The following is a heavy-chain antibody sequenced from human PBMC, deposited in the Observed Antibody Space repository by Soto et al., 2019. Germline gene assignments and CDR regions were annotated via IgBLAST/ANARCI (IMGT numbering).Heavy chain of an antibody. CDR1: GFTFSSYG. D-gene: IGHD3-9*01. CDR3: ANGRTEDILTGYYLGAFDI. CDR2: ISYDGSNK. Sequence: QVQLVESGGGVVQPGRSLRLSCAASGFTFSSYGMHWVRQAPGKGLEWVAVISYDGSNKYYADSVKGRFTISRDNSKNTLYLQMNSLRAEDTAVYYCANGRTEDILTGYYLGAFDIWGQGTMVTVSS. V-gene: IGHV3-30*18. J-gene: IGHJ3*02.